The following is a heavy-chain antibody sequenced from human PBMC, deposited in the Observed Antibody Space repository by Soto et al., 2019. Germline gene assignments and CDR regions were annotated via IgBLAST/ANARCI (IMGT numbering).Heavy chain of an antibody. V-gene: IGHV4-4*02. CDR3: ARDSYGDYDYYYYGMDV. D-gene: IGHD4-17*01. J-gene: IGHJ6*02. CDR2: IYHSGST. Sequence: SETLSLTCAVSGGSISSSNWWSWVRQPPGKGLEWIGEIYHSGSTNYNPSLKSRVTISVDKSKNQFSLKLSSVTAADTAVYYCARDSYGDYDYYYYGMDVWGQGTTVT. CDR1: GGSISSSNW.